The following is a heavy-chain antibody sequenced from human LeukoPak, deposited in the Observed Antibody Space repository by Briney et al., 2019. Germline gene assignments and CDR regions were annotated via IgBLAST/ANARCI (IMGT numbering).Heavy chain of an antibody. V-gene: IGHV4-39*01. Sequence: PSETLSLTCTVSGGSIRSSSYYWGWIRQAPGKGLAWIASIHFSGNTYHNPSLRSRVTMSVDTSKNQFSLKLSSVTAADAAVYYCARLLYDSRGYYYFDYWGQGTLVTVSS. CDR3: ARLLYDSRGYYYFDY. CDR2: IHFSGNT. J-gene: IGHJ4*02. CDR1: GGSIRSSSYY. D-gene: IGHD3-22*01.